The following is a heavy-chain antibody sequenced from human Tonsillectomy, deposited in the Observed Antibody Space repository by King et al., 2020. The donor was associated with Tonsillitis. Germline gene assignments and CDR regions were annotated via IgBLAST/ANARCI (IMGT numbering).Heavy chain of an antibody. CDR1: GFSFGSYA. CDR2: ISGSGGTI. V-gene: IGHV3-23*04. CDR3: AKDSGNNYYDMDV. Sequence: VQLVESGGGLVQPGGSLRLSCAASGFSFGSYAMSWVRQASGKGLEWVSGISGSGGTIYYADSVKGRFPISRDTSKNTLYLQMKSLRGEDTGVYYCAKDSGNNYYDMDVWGQGTTVTVSS. J-gene: IGHJ6*02.